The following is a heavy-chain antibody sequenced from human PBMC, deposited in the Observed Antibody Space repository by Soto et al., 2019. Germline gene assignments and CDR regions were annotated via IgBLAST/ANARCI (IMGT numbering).Heavy chain of an antibody. J-gene: IGHJ4*02. CDR3: ARVKLAGRGSFHD. Sequence: PSETLSRTCAVSGYSITNCYYWGWIRKPPGKGLEWIGSIYHSGNTYYNPSLKSRVTLSIDTSKKQFSLKLRSVTAADTAMYYCARVKLAGRGSFHDGGQGTLVT. CDR2: IYHSGNT. D-gene: IGHD3-3*02. CDR1: GYSITNCYY. V-gene: IGHV4-38-2*01.